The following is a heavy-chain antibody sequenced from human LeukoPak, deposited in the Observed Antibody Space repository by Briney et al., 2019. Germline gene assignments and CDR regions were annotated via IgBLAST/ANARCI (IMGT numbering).Heavy chain of an antibody. CDR1: GYTFTNYF. CDR2: INPRDRST. V-gene: IGHV1-46*01. D-gene: IGHD6-13*01. Sequence: ASVKVSCKASGYTFTNYFIDWVRQAPVQGLEWIGIINPRDRSTEYPQKCQGRVAMTRDTSTTTVHMVLRSLRSEDTAMYYCARVGPGIAAEAWGQGTLVTVSS. CDR3: ARVGPGIAAEA. J-gene: IGHJ4*02.